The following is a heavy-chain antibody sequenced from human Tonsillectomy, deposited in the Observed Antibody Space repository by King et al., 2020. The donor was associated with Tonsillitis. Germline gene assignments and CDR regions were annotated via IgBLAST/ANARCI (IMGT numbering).Heavy chain of an antibody. Sequence: VQLVESGGGVVQPGGSLRLSCAASGFTFSTYGMQWVRQAPGKGLEWVSFIRYVGTQYYADSVKGRFTISRDNSKNMLYLQMDSLRPEDTAVYYCVKDDRIYGYAFHVWGQGTMVTVSS. V-gene: IGHV3-30*02. D-gene: IGHD4-17*01. CDR3: VKDDRIYGYAFHV. CDR2: IRYVGTQ. CDR1: GFTFSTYG. J-gene: IGHJ3*01.